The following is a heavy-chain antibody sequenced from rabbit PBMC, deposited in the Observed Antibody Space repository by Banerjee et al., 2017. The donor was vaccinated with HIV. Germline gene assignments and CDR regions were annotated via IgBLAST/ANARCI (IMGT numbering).Heavy chain of an antibody. J-gene: IGHJ4*01. Sequence: QEQLAESGGGLVQPEGSLTLTCTASGFSFSGSDYMCWVRQAPGKGLEWVGCISIGSSATTYYASWAKGRFTISKTSSTTVTLQMTSLTAADTATYFCARYYNYGRGGDVYVFVLWGPGTLVTVS. CDR2: ISIGSSATT. CDR1: GFSFSGSDY. CDR3: ARYYNYGRGGDVYVFVL. D-gene: IGHD6-1*01. V-gene: IGHV1S45*01.